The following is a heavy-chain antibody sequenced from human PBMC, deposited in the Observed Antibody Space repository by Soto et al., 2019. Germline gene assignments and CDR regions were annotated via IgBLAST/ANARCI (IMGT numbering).Heavy chain of an antibody. CDR3: AKSSFGVGHQPGY. CDR1: GFTFSSYG. V-gene: IGHV3-30*18. CDR2: ISYDGSNK. D-gene: IGHD3-3*01. J-gene: IGHJ4*02. Sequence: QVQLVESGGGVVQPGRSLRLSCAASGFTFSSYGMHWVRQAPGKGLEWVAVISYDGSNKYYADSVKGRFTISRDNSKNTLYLQMNSLRAEDTAVYYCAKSSFGVGHQPGYWGQGTLVTVSS.